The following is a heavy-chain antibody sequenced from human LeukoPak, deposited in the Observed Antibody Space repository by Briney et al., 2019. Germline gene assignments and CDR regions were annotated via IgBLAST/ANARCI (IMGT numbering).Heavy chain of an antibody. CDR3: ARGAVALDFDY. V-gene: IGHV1-18*01. J-gene: IGHJ4*02. CDR2: ISAYNGNT. D-gene: IGHD6-19*01. Sequence: ASVKVSCKASGGTFSSYGISWVRQAPGQGPEWMGWISAYNGNTNYAQKLQGRVTMTTDTSTSTAYMELRSLRSDDTAVYYCARGAVALDFDYWGQGTLVTVSS. CDR1: GGTFSSYG.